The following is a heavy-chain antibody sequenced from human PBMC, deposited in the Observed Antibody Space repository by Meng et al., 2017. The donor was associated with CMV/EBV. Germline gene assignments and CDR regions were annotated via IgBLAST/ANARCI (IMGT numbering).Heavy chain of an antibody. CDR3: ARGQEGRYYYYGMDV. Sequence: LSLTCAASGFPVSSNYMSWVRQAPGKGLEWVSVIYSGGSTYYADSVKGRFTISRDNSKNTLYLQMNSLRAEDTAVYYCARGQEGRYYYYGMDVWGQGTTVTVSS. CDR2: IYSGGST. J-gene: IGHJ6*02. CDR1: GFPVSSNY. V-gene: IGHV3-53*01.